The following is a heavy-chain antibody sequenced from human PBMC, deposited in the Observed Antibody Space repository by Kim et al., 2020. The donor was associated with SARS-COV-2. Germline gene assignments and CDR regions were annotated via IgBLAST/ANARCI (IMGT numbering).Heavy chain of an antibody. J-gene: IGHJ4*02. CDR1: GGSITNYY. CDR3: VRQPDY. Sequence: SETLSLTYIVSGGSITNYYWSWIRQPPGKGLEWIGYVYYTGSTNYNPSLKSRVTISVDTSKNQFSLRLTSVTAADTAVYYCVRQPDYWGQGILVTVSS. CDR2: VYYTGST. V-gene: IGHV4-59*08.